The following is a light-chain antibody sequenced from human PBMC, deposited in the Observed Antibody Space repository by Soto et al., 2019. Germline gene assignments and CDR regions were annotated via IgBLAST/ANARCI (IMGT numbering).Light chain of an antibody. V-gene: IGKV3-15*01. CDR3: QQYNEWPLT. CDR2: HAS. J-gene: IGKJ4*01. Sequence: EIVMTQSPATLSVSPGERAILSCRASQSVSNNLAWFQQKPGQAPSLLIYHASTRASGIPARFSGSGSGTEFNLNISSLQSEDFAVYYCQQYNEWPLTFGGGTKVEIK. CDR1: QSVSNN.